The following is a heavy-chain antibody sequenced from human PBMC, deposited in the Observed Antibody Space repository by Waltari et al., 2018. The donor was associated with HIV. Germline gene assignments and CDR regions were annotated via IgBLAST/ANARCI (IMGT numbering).Heavy chain of an antibody. CDR3: ARWGGQLVPGYYYGMDV. D-gene: IGHD6-13*01. Sequence: QVQLVQSGAEVKKPGASVKVSCKASGYTFTGYYMHWVRQAPGQGLEWMGWINPNSGGTNYAQKFQGRVTMTRDTSISTAYMELSRLRSDDTAVYYCARWGGQLVPGYYYGMDVWGQGTTVTVSS. CDR1: GYTFTGYY. V-gene: IGHV1-2*02. J-gene: IGHJ6*02. CDR2: INPNSGGT.